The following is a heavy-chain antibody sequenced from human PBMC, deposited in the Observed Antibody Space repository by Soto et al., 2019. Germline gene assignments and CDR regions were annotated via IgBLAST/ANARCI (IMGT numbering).Heavy chain of an antibody. J-gene: IGHJ5*02. CDR2: VNPISGDT. D-gene: IGHD3-10*01. Sequence: QIQLVQSGAEVKKPGASVKVSCRASGYTFTGYYLHWVRQAPGQGLEWMGWVNPISGDTNYAQKFPERVIMTRDRSITTVHMELSRLRSDDTAVYYCAREEGFRITMDRGRWFDPWGQGTLVTVSS. CDR3: AREEGFRITMDRGRWFDP. CDR1: GYTFTGYY. V-gene: IGHV1-2*02.